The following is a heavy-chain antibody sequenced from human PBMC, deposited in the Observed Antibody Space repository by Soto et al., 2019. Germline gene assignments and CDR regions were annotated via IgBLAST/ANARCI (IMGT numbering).Heavy chain of an antibody. D-gene: IGHD3-22*01. CDR1: GGSISSGDYY. CDR2: IYYSGST. CDR3: ARVLYYDSSGYYLNWFDP. V-gene: IGHV4-30-4*01. J-gene: IGHJ5*02. Sequence: PSETLSLTCTVSGGSISSGDYYWSWIRQPPGKGLEWIGYIYYSGSTYYNPSLKSRVTISVDASKNQFSLKLSSVTAADTAVYYCARVLYYDSSGYYLNWFDPWGQGTLVTVSS.